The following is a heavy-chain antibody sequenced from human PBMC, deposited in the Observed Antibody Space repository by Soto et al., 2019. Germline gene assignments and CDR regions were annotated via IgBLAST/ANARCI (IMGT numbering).Heavy chain of an antibody. Sequence: PSETLSLTCAVCSGSIRSNYWSWIRQPPGKGLEWIGEINHSGSTNYNPSLKSRVTISVDTSKNQFSLKLSSVTAADTAVYYCAREIAAADEGYVRFDPWGQGTLVTVSS. J-gene: IGHJ5*02. D-gene: IGHD6-13*01. CDR2: INHSGST. CDR1: SGSIRSNY. V-gene: IGHV4-34*01. CDR3: AREIAAADEGYVRFDP.